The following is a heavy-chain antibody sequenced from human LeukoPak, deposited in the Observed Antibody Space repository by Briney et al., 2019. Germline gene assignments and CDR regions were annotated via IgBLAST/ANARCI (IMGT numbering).Heavy chain of an antibody. CDR2: IIPIFGTA. Sequence: SVKVSCKASGGTFSSYAISWVRQAPGQGLEWMGRIIPIFGTANYAQKFQGRVTITTDESTSTAYMELSSLRSEDTAVYYCARDRYDILTGYYKDAYFDYWGQGTLVTASS. CDR3: ARDRYDILTGYYKDAYFDY. CDR1: GGTFSSYA. D-gene: IGHD3-9*01. V-gene: IGHV1-69*05. J-gene: IGHJ4*02.